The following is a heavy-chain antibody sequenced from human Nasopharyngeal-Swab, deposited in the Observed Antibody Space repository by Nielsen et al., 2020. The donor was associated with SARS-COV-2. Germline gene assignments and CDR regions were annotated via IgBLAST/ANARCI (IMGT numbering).Heavy chain of an antibody. D-gene: IGHD4-23*01. Sequence: GESLKISCAASGFTVSSNYMSWVRQAPGKGLEWVSVIYSGGSTYYADSVKGRFTISRDNSKNTLYLQMNSLRAEDTAVYYCARDFPPPRRTTVVTPDYWYFDLWGCGTLVTVSS. J-gene: IGHJ2*01. CDR1: GFTVSSNY. CDR2: IYSGGST. V-gene: IGHV3-53*01. CDR3: ARDFPPPRRTTVVTPDYWYFDL.